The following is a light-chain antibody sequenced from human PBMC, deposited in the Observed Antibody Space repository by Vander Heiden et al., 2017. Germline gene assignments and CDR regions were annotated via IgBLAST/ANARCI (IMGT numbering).Light chain of an antibody. CDR1: SSNIGAGYD. CDR2: GNS. CDR3: QSYDSSLSARV. J-gene: IGLJ3*02. V-gene: IGLV1-40*01. Sequence: QSVLTQPPSVSGAPGQGVTISCTGSSSNIGAGYDGHWYQQRPGPAPNLLIYGNSNRPSGVPDRFSGSKSGTSASLAITGLQAEDEADYYCQSYDSSLSARVFGGGTKLTVL.